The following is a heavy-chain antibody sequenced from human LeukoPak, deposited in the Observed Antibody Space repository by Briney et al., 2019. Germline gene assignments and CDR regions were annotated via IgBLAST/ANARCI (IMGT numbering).Heavy chain of an antibody. CDR3: VRDLHGRYSYGYRH. J-gene: IGHJ4*02. CDR2: ISYDGSKQ. D-gene: IGHD5-18*01. Sequence: PGRSLRLSCAASGFTFRSYAMDWVRQAPGKGLEWVAVISYDGSKQHKADSVRGRFTVSRDNSKNTLYLQMNSLRAEDTAIYCCVRDLHGRYSYGYRHWGQGTLVTVSS. V-gene: IGHV3-30*04. CDR1: GFTFRSYA.